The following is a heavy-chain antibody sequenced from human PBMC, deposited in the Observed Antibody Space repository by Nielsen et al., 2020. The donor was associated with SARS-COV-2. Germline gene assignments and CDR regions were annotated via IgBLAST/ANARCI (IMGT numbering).Heavy chain of an antibody. CDR2: FDPEDGET. D-gene: IGHD1-26*01. CDR1: GYTLTELS. V-gene: IGHV1-24*01. J-gene: IGHJ5*02. Sequence: ASVKVSCKVSGYTLTELSMHWVRQAPGKGLEWMGGFDPEDGETIYAQKFQGRVTITADKSTSTAYMELSSLRSEDTAVYYCARVGATDQYNWFDPWGQGTLVTVSS. CDR3: ARVGATDQYNWFDP.